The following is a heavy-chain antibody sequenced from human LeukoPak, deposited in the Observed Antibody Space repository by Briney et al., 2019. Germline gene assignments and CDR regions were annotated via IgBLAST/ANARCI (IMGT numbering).Heavy chain of an antibody. CDR2: RYYRGST. V-gene: IGHV4-39*01. CDR3: GRQENRIAAASAGY. J-gene: IGHJ4*02. CDR1: GDSISSSSSY. Sequence: SESLSLTCIVSGDSISSSSSYWGWIRQPPGKGLEWIGSRYYRGSTYYNPSLKSRVTISEDTSKNQLSLKLSSVTAADTAVYYCGRQENRIAAASAGYWGQGVLVTVSS. D-gene: IGHD6-13*01.